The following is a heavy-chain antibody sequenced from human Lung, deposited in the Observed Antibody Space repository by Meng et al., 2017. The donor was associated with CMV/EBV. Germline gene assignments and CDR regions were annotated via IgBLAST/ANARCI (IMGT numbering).Heavy chain of an antibody. Sequence: GEXXKISCAASGFSVTTNDINWVRQAPGKGLEWVSITFRAGNTYYTDSVKGRFTVSRDNSKNTLYLQMDSLRVEDTAVYYCASFTRQLQVVGAIYWYADLXGRGXLVTVSS. J-gene: IGHJ2*01. V-gene: IGHV3-66*02. CDR2: TFRAGNT. CDR3: ASFTRQLQVVGAIYWYADL. CDR1: GFSVTTND. D-gene: IGHD2-15*01.